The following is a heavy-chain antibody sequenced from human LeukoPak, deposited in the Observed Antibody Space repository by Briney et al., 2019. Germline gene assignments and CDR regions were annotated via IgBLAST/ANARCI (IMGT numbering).Heavy chain of an antibody. CDR3: ARVEGP. CDR1: GFTFDDYA. J-gene: IGHJ4*02. V-gene: IGHV3-9*01. Sequence: PGRSLRLSCAASGFTFDDYAMHWVRQAPGKGLEWVSGISWNSGSIGYADSVKGRFTISRDNAKNSLYLQMNSLRAEDTAVYYCARVEGPWGQGTLVTVSS. CDR2: ISWNSGSI.